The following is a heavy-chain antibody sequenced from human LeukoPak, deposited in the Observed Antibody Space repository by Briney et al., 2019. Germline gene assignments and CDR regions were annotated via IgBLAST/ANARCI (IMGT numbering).Heavy chain of an antibody. Sequence: GESLKIYCKGSGYRFTSYWIAWVRQVPGKGLECMGIIYPGDSETRYSPSFQGQDTISADKSIDTAYLQWNSLKASDTAMYYCARGADDNSGFVNWFDPWGQGTLGTVSS. V-gene: IGHV5-51*01. J-gene: IGHJ5*02. CDR3: ARGADDNSGFVNWFDP. D-gene: IGHD3-22*01. CDR1: GYRFTSYW. CDR2: IYPGDSET.